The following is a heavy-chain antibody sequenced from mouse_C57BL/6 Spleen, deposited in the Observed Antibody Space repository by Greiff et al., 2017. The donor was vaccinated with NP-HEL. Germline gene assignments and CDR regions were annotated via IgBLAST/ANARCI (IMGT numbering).Heavy chain of an antibody. CDR2: IYPGSGNT. D-gene: IGHD2-5*01. CDR3: ARRGYSNHYFDY. V-gene: IGHV1-76*01. CDR1: GYTFTDYY. J-gene: IGHJ2*01. Sequence: VQLQQSGAELVRPGASVKLSCKASGYTFTDYYINWVKQRPGQGLEWIARIYPGSGNTYYNEKFKGKATLTAEKSSSTAYMQLSSLTSEDSAVYFCARRGYSNHYFDYWGQGTTLTVSS.